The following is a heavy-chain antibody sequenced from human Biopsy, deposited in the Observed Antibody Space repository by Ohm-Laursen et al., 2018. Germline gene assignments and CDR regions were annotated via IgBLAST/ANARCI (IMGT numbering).Heavy chain of an antibody. J-gene: IGHJ4*02. CDR1: TGTFNSYG. V-gene: IGHV1-69*11. D-gene: IGHD2-2*01. CDR3: AREAIGYQLPCDD. CDR2: IIPILRTT. Sequence: SSVKVSCKAPTGTFNSYGIIWVRQAPGQGLEWMGRIIPILRTTAYAQTFLGRVTITADSPTSTVDMELTSLTSDGTAEYFCAREAIGYQLPCDDWGQGTLVTVSS.